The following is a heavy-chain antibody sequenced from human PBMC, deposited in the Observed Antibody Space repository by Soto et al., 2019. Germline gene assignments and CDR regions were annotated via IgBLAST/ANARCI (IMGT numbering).Heavy chain of an antibody. CDR1: GGTFSSYT. J-gene: IGHJ2*01. CDR2: IIPILGIA. CDR3: ARAGSSSPNWYFDL. D-gene: IGHD6-6*01. Sequence: QVQLVQSGAEVKKPGSSVKVSCKASGGTFSSYTISWVRQAPGQGLEWMGRIIPILGIANYAQKFQGRVTITADKSTSTAYMELSSLRSEDTAVYYCARAGSSSPNWYFDLWGRGTLVTVSS. V-gene: IGHV1-69*02.